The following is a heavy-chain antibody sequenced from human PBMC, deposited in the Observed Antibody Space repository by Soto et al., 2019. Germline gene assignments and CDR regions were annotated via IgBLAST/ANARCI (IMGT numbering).Heavy chain of an antibody. CDR2: INPATGAA. J-gene: IGHJ3*02. D-gene: IGHD3-3*01. CDR1: GYPVTAYY. V-gene: IGHV1-2*02. CDR3: RIGGGVGVAGSSAFDM. Sequence: QLHLVQSGAVVKKPGASVTVSCSASGYPVTAYYMHWVRQAPGRGLEWMGGINPATGAAKYTQTFQCRVTMARDPSTSTVFRELRGLTSEYTAVFSCRIGGGVGVAGSSAFDMWGQGTLVTVSS.